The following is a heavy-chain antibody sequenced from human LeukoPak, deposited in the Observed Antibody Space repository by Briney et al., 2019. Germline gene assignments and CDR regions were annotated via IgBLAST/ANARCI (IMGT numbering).Heavy chain of an antibody. Sequence: GKALTLSCVASRFTFSHYGMHWVRQAPGKGLEWVAVIWNDASNQYYADSVKGRFTISRDNYQNTVYLQMNSLRAEDTAVYYCAKDAQRGFDYSNSLENWGQGTLVVVSP. J-gene: IGHJ4*02. V-gene: IGHV3-33*06. D-gene: IGHD4-11*01. CDR1: RFTFSHYG. CDR2: IWNDASNQ. CDR3: AKDAQRGFDYSNSLEN.